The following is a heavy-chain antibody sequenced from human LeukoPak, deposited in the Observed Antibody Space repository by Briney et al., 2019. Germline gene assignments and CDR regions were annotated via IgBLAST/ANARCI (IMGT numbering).Heavy chain of an antibody. Sequence: SETLSLTCAVYGGSFSGYYWSWIRQPPGKGLEWIGEINHSGSTNYNPSLKSRVTISVDTSKNQFSLELSSVTAADTAVYYCTVGGYYYYMDVWGKGTTVTVSS. CDR2: INHSGST. V-gene: IGHV4-34*03. J-gene: IGHJ6*03. CDR1: GGSFSGYY. CDR3: TVGGYYYYMDV.